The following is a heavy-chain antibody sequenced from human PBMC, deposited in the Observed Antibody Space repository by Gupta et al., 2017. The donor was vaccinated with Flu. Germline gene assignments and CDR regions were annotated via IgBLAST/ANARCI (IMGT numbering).Heavy chain of an antibody. CDR3: AREPLGYCSGGSCYPYYYGMDG. D-gene: IGHD2-15*01. CDR2: INSDVSTT. CDR1: GFTFSTYW. Sequence: EVQLVESGGGLVQPGGSLRLSCAASGFTFSTYWMHWSRQATGNRVGWVSLINSDVSTTTYADYLKGRFTSSRDNAKNTLYLQMNSLRAEDTAVYYCAREPLGYCSGGSCYPYYYGMDGWGKGTTVTVSS. V-gene: IGHV3-74*01. J-gene: IGHJ6*01.